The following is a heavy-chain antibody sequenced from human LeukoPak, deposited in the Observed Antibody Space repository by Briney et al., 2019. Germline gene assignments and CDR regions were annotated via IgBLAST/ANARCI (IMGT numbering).Heavy chain of an antibody. D-gene: IGHD1-26*01. CDR2: IGTAGTT. V-gene: IGHV3-13*04. CDR1: GFTFSSYD. Sequence: GGSLRLSCAASGFTFSSYDMTWVRQATGKGLEWVSSIGTAGTTYYPGSVKGRFTISRDNAKNSLYLQMNSLRAGDTAVYYCARGHLGGLDFWGQGTLVTVSS. CDR3: ARGHLGGLDF. J-gene: IGHJ4*02.